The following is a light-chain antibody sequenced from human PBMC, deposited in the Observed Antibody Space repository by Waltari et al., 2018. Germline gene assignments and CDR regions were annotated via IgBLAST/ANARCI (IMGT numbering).Light chain of an antibody. CDR1: QGISSA. CDR3: QQFNSYPLT. J-gene: IGKJ4*01. V-gene: IGKV1-13*02. CDR2: DAS. Sequence: AIQLTQSPASLSASVGDRVTITCRASQGISSALAWYQQKREKTPKLLIYDASSLESGVPSRFSGSGSGTDFTLTISSLQPEDFGTYYCQQFNSYPLTFGGGTEVEIK.